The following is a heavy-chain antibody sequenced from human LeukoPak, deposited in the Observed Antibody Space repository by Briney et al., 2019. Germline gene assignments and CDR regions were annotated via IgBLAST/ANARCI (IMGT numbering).Heavy chain of an antibody. Sequence: GGSLRLSCAGSGFTFTNYAMTWVRQAPGKGLGWVSAISGRGDTTRYGESVKGRFTVSRDNSRDTLYVDMTNLRAEDAAVYFCVMDPNGDYLGAFDFWGQGTLVTVSS. D-gene: IGHD4-17*01. V-gene: IGHV3-23*01. CDR2: ISGRGDTT. CDR1: GFTFTNYA. CDR3: VMDPNGDYLGAFDF. J-gene: IGHJ3*01.